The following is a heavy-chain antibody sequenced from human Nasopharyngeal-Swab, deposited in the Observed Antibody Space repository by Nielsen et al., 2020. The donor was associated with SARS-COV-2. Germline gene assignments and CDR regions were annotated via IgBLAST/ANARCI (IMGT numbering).Heavy chain of an antibody. Sequence: GGSLRLSWAASGFTFSSYWMSWVRQAPGKGLEWVANIKQDGSEKYYVDSVKGRFTISRDNAKNSLYLQMNSLRAEDTAVYYCARDLPTYSDWFDPWGQGTLVTVSS. D-gene: IGHD2-21*01. CDR1: GFTFSSYW. V-gene: IGHV3-7*01. J-gene: IGHJ5*02. CDR3: ARDLPTYSDWFDP. CDR2: IKQDGSEK.